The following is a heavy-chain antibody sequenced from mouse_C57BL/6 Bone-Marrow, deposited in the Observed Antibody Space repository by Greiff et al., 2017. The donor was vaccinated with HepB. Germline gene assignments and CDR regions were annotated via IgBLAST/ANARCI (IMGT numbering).Heavy chain of an antibody. CDR1: GFNIKDDY. Sequence: VQLQQSGAELVRPGASVKLSCTASGFNIKDDYMHWVKQRPEQGLEWIGWIDPENGDTEYASKFQGKATITADTSSNTAYLQLSSRTSEDTAVYYCTRAYDGYYRFAYWGQGTLVTVSA. V-gene: IGHV14-4*01. D-gene: IGHD2-3*01. CDR2: IDPENGDT. CDR3: TRAYDGYYRFAY. J-gene: IGHJ3*01.